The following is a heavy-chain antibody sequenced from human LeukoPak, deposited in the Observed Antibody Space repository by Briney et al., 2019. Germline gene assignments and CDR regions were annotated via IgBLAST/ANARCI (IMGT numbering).Heavy chain of an antibody. CDR2: IYTSGST. CDR1: GGSISSSGYY. D-gene: IGHD6-13*01. Sequence: SETLSLTCTVSGGSISSSGYYWSWIRQPAGKGLEWIGRIYTSGSTNYNPSLKSRVTMSVDTSKNQFSLKLSSVTAADTAVYYCARDQIAAAGIDYWGQGTLVTVSS. CDR3: ARDQIAAAGIDY. J-gene: IGHJ4*02. V-gene: IGHV4-61*02.